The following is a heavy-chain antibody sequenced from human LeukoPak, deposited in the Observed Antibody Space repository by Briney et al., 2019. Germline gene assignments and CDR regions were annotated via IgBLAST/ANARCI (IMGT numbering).Heavy chain of an antibody. CDR3: AKGRYYDFWSGYSNV. J-gene: IGHJ6*04. D-gene: IGHD3-3*01. CDR1: GFTFSSYG. CDR2: IRFDGSNE. V-gene: IGHV3-30*02. Sequence: GGSLRLSCAASGFTFSSYGMHWVRQAPGKGLEWVAFIRFDGSNENYADSVKGRFTISRDNSKNTLYLQMNSLRAEDTAVYYCAKGRYYDFWSGYSNVWGKGTTVTVSS.